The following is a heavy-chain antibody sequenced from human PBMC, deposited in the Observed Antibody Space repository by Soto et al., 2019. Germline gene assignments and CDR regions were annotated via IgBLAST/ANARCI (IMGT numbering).Heavy chain of an antibody. Sequence: QAQLVQSGAEAKRPGTSVKVSCKVSGYTFTNYFHCIRQAPGQGLEWMGWMNPNDGDTDYARKFNGRVTLTSDTSITTAYMELSSLTSDDTAVYYCARENWSYVDWGQGTLVTVSS. CDR2: MNPNDGDT. V-gene: IGHV1-2*02. J-gene: IGHJ4*02. CDR1: GYTFTNY. D-gene: IGHD1-26*01. CDR3: ARENWSYVD.